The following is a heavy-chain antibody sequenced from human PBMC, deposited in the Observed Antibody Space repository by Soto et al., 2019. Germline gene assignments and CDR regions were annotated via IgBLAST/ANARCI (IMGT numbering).Heavy chain of an antibody. CDR1: GYTFTSYY. CDR3: ASHATAEYFQH. CDR2: INPSGGST. J-gene: IGHJ1*01. V-gene: IGHV1-46*01. Sequence: PSVKVSCKASGYTFTSYYMHWVRQAPGQGLEWMGIINPSGGSTSYAQKFQGRVTMTRDTSTSTVYMELSSLRSEDTAVYYCASHATAEYFQHWGQGTLVTVSS.